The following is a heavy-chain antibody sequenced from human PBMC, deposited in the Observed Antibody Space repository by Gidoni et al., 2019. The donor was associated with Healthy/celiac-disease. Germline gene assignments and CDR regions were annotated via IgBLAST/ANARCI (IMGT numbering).Heavy chain of an antibody. J-gene: IGHJ4*02. V-gene: IGHV3-11*01. CDR2: ISSSGSTI. D-gene: IGHD2-8*01. CDR1: GFTFSHDY. Sequence: QVQLVESGGGLLKPGGYLRLSCAASGFTFSHDYMRGIRQAPGKGLEWVSYISSSGSTIYYADAVKGRFTISRDNAKNALYLQMNSLRPEDTAVYYCARDRVGYCTNGVCERGDYWGQGTLVTVSS. CDR3: ARDRVGYCTNGVCERGDY.